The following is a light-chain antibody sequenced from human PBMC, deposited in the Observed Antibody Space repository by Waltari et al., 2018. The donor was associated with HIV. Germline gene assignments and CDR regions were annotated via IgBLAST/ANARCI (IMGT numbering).Light chain of an antibody. CDR1: QNGNKW. J-gene: IGKJ1*01. Sequence: DIQLTQSPSTLSTSVGDRVIITCRASQNGNKWLAWYQQKLGRAPRVIIYQSSTLENGVPSRFSGSASGVDFTLTISSLQPEDLGTYYCQQYNSLPWTFGQGTRVEV. CDR2: QSS. V-gene: IGKV1-5*03. CDR3: QQYNSLPWT.